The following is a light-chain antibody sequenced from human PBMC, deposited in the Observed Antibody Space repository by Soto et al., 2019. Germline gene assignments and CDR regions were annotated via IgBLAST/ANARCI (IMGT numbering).Light chain of an antibody. CDR1: SSDVGGYNY. V-gene: IGLV2-14*01. CDR3: SSYTCSSTYVL. CDR2: DVS. Sequence: QSVLTQPASVSGSPGQSITISCTGTSSDVGGYNYVSWYQQHPGKAPKLMIYDVSNRPSGVSNRFSGSKSGNTASLTISGLQADDEDDYYCSSYTCSSTYVLFGGGTKLTVL. J-gene: IGLJ2*01.